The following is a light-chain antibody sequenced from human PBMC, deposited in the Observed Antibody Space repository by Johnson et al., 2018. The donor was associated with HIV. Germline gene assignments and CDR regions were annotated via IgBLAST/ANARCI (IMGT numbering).Light chain of an antibody. CDR2: ENN. J-gene: IGLJ1*01. Sequence: PPSVSAAPGQKVTISCSGTSSNIGNNYVSWYQQLPGTAPKLLIYENNKRPSGIPDRFSGSKSGTSATLGITGLQTGDEADYYCGTWDTSLSAYVFGTGTKVTVL. V-gene: IGLV1-51*02. CDR1: SSNIGNNY. CDR3: GTWDTSLSAYV.